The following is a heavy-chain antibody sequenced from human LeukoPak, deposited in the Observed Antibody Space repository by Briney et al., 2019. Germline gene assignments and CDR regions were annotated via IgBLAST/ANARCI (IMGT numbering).Heavy chain of an antibody. D-gene: IGHD2-2*01. CDR3: ATGGYCSSTSCYHFFDH. Sequence: GESLKISCKGSGYCFTNYWIGWVRQMPGKGLEWMGIIYPGDSDTRYSPSFQGQVTISADKSISTAYLWWSSLKASDTAMYYCATGGYCSSTSCYHFFDHWGQGTLVTVSS. CDR1: GYCFTNYW. CDR2: IYPGDSDT. J-gene: IGHJ4*02. V-gene: IGHV5-51*01.